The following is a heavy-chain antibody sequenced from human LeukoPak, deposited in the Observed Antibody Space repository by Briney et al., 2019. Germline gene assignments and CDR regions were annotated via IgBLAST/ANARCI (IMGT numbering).Heavy chain of an antibody. D-gene: IGHD2-21*02. CDR1: GGSISSYY. CDR2: LSLGEVA. V-gene: IGHV4-59*13. J-gene: IGHJ3*01. CDR3: VRVSTASGGAFDV. Sequence: PSETLSLTCIVSGGSISSYYWSWIRQPPGKGLEWIGYLSLGEVAFYNPSLESRLTTSADTSKNQFSLNLTSVTAADTAMYYCVRVSTASGGAFDVWGQGTMVTVSS.